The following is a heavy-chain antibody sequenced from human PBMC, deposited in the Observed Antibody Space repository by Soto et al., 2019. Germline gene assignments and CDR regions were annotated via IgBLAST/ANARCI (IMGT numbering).Heavy chain of an antibody. CDR2: IIPIFCTA. D-gene: IGHD2-15*01. Sequence: QVQLVQSGAEVKKPGSSVKVSCKASGGTFSSYAISWVRQAPGQGLEWMGGIIPIFCTANYAQKFQGRVTITADESTSTAYMALSSMRSEDTAVYYCARANRCSGGSCYSASGYYYGMDVWGQGTTVTVSS. CDR1: GGTFSSYA. V-gene: IGHV1-69*01. CDR3: ARANRCSGGSCYSASGYYYGMDV. J-gene: IGHJ6*02.